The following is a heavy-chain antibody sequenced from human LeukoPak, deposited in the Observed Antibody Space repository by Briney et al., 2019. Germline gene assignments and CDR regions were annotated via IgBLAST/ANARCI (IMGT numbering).Heavy chain of an antibody. J-gene: IGHJ3*02. CDR1: GFTFSSYA. D-gene: IGHD6-19*01. CDR2: ICGSGASK. Sequence: PGGSLRLSCAASGFTFSSYAMNWVRQARGKGLEWVSGICGSGASKYYTDFVKGRFTISRDNSRNTLYLQMNSLRAEDTAVYYCAKDMGRSGLPRGYRSGRDAFHIWGQGTMVTVSS. V-gene: IGHV3-23*01. CDR3: AKDMGRSGLPRGYRSGRDAFHI.